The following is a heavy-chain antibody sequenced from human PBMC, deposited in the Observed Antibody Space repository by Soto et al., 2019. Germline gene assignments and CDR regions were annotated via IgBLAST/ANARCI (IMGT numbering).Heavy chain of an antibody. V-gene: IGHV5-10-1*01. CDR3: ARQQQQLVRIGDGMDV. CDR1: GYSFTSYW. CDR2: IDPSDSYT. D-gene: IGHD6-13*01. J-gene: IGHJ6*04. Sequence: PGESLKISCMGSGYSFTSYWISWVRQMPGKGLEWMGRIDPSDSYTNYSPSFQGHVTISADKSISTAYLQWSSLKASDTAMYYCARQQQQLVRIGDGMDVRGKGTTVTVSS.